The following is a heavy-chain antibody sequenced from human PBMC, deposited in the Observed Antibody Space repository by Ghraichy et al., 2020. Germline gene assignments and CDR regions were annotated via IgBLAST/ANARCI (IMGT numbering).Heavy chain of an antibody. J-gene: IGHJ4*02. CDR3: ARDPRYSGSYSFDY. D-gene: IGHD1-26*01. Sequence: SETLSLTCTVSGGSIISGSYYWSWIRQHPGKGLEWIGSIHYSRTTFYNPSLKSRVTISVDTSKDQFSLKLNSVTAADTAVYYCARDPRYSGSYSFDYWGQGTVVTVSS. V-gene: IGHV4-31*03. CDR2: IHYSRTT. CDR1: GGSIISGSYY.